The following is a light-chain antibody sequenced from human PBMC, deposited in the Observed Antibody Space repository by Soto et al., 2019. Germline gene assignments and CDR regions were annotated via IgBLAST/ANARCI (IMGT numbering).Light chain of an antibody. CDR1: QSVRSSY. V-gene: IGKV3D-20*02. CDR3: QQHSNWPLT. Sequence: EIVLTQSPGTLSLSPGERATLSCRASQSVRSSYLAWYQQKPGQAPRLLIYDASSRAAGVPERFSASGSGTDFTLTISSLEPEDFTVYYCQQHSNWPLTFGGGTKVEIK. J-gene: IGKJ4*01. CDR2: DAS.